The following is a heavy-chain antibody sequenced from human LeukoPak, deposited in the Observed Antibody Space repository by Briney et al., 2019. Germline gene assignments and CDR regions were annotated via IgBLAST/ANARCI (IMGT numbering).Heavy chain of an antibody. V-gene: IGHV3-64D*06. CDR2: ITNNWGTT. CDR3: VKAYNWNVYSSGDY. J-gene: IGHJ4*02. Sequence: PGGSLRLSCSASGFTFSKNAMHWVRQAPGKGLEYVSAITNNWGTTYYADSVKGRFTISRDNSKNTLFLQMSSLRAEDTAVYYCVKAYNWNVYSSGDYWGQGTLVTVSS. D-gene: IGHD1-1*01. CDR1: GFTFSKNA.